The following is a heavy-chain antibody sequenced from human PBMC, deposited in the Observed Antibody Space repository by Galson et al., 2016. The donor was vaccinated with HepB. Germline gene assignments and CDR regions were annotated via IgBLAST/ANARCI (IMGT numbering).Heavy chain of an antibody. CDR3: ASDRSGGGCDY. CDR1: GLAFNSYS. J-gene: IGHJ4*02. Sequence: SLRLSCAGSGLAFNSYSVHWIRQAPGRELEWVAIVSHDGNIKLYGDSVGGRFTASRDNSKNTLFLQMDSLTSEDTAVYYCASDRSGGGCDYWGQGTLVTVSS. D-gene: IGHD3-10*01. V-gene: IGHV3-30*03. CDR2: VSHDGNIK.